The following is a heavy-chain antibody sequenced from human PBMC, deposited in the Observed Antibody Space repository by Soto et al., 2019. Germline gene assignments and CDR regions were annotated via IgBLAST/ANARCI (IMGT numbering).Heavy chain of an antibody. D-gene: IGHD6-6*01. CDR2: IKSKTDGGTT. J-gene: IGHJ4*02. Sequence: EVQLVESGGGLVKPGGSLRLSCAASGFTFSNAWMSWVRQAPGKGLEWVGRIKSKTDGGTTDYAAPVKGRFTISRDDSKNTLCLQMNSLKTEDTAVYYCTTGIAAPTYFDYWGQGTLVTVSS. V-gene: IGHV3-15*01. CDR1: GFTFSNAW. CDR3: TTGIAAPTYFDY.